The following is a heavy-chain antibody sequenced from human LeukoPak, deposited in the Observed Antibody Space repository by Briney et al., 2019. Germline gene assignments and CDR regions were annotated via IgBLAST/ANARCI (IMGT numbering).Heavy chain of an antibody. D-gene: IGHD3-10*02. Sequence: ASVKVFCKASGYTFTSYNINWVRQAIGQGLEWMGWMNPNSGNTGYAQKFQGRVSMTRDTSISTAYMELSSLRSEDTAVYYCARGPVEAVFGVSTEDWGQGTTVTVSS. CDR2: MNPNSGNT. CDR1: GYTFTSYN. J-gene: IGHJ6*02. V-gene: IGHV1-8*01. CDR3: ARGPVEAVFGVSTED.